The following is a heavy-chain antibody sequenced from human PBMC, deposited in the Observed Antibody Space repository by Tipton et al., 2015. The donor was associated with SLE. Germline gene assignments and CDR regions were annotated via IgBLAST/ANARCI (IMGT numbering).Heavy chain of an antibody. J-gene: IGHJ4*02. V-gene: IGHV6-1*01. Sequence: GLVKPSQTLSLTCAISGDSVSRNSAAWNWIRQSPSRGLEWLGRTYYRSKWYNDYAVSVKSRITINPDTSKNLFSLQLNSVTPEDTAVYYCTRDYYDSSGYSTGFDYWGQGTLVTVSS. CDR2: TYYRSKWYN. CDR1: GDSVSRNSAA. D-gene: IGHD3-22*01. CDR3: TRDYYDSSGYSTGFDY.